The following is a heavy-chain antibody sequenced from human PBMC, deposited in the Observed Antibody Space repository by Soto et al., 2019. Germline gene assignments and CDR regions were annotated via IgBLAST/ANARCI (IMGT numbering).Heavy chain of an antibody. CDR3: ASPLGSSGFTPQFDY. CDR1: GGTFSSYA. Sequence: ASVKVSCKASGGTFSSYAISWVRQAPAQGLEGMGGIIPIFGTANYAQKYQGRVTITADESTSTAYMELGSLRTQDTAVYYCASPLGSSGFTPQFDYWGQGTLVSVS. CDR2: IIPIFGTA. D-gene: IGHD3-22*01. V-gene: IGHV1-69*13. J-gene: IGHJ4*02.